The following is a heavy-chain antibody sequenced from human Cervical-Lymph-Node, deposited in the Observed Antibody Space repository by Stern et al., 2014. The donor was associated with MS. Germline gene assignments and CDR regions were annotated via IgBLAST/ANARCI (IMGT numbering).Heavy chain of an antibody. CDR1: GFSFSIYA. Sequence: VQLVESGGGVVQPGRSLRLSCAASGFSFSIYAMHWVRQAPGKGPEWVAVISSDGSIKYYTASVKGRFTISRDNSKNTLSLQMNSLRVEDTALYYCARDLKVTMDYFDYWGQGTLVTVSS. V-gene: IGHV3-30-3*01. D-gene: IGHD2-21*02. CDR3: ARDLKVTMDYFDY. CDR2: ISSDGSIK. J-gene: IGHJ4*02.